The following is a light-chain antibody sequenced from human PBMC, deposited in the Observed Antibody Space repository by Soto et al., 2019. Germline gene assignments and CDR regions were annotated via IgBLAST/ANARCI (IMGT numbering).Light chain of an antibody. V-gene: IGKV3-20*01. CDR1: QSVSSSY. J-gene: IGKJ5*01. Sequence: ILLTQSPGTLSLSPGERATLSCRASQSVSSSYLAWYQQKPGQAPRLLIYGASSRDTGIPDRFSGSGSGTDFTLPISRLEPEDFKVYYCQQYGSLPITFGQGTRLEIK. CDR3: QQYGSLPIT. CDR2: GAS.